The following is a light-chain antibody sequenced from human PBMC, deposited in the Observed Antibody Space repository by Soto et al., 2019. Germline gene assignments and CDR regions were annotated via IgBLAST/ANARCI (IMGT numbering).Light chain of an antibody. J-gene: IGKJ2*01. Sequence: EIVLTQSPGTLSLSPGERATLSCRASQSVSSSYLAWYQQKPGQAPRLLIYGASSRATGSPDRFSGSGSGTHFSLTISRLEPEDFAVYYCQHYGSSPLYTFGHGTKLEIK. CDR1: QSVSSSY. CDR3: QHYGSSPLYT. CDR2: GAS. V-gene: IGKV3-20*01.